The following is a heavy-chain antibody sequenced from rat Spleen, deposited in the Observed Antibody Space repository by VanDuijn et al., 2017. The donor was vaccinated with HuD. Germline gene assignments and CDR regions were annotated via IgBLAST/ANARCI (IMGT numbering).Heavy chain of an antibody. V-gene: IGHV5S10*01. CDR3: ATGPRIILIDWFAY. CDR1: GFSFSDYN. D-gene: IGHD4-2*01. Sequence: EVQLVESGGGLVQPGGSLKLSCAASGFSFSDYNMAWVRQAPKKGLEWVATIIYDGTRTFYRDSVKGRFTISRDNAKSTLYLQMDSLTSEDTAPYSCATGPRIILIDWFAYWGQGTLVTVSS. J-gene: IGHJ3*01. CDR2: IIYDGTRT.